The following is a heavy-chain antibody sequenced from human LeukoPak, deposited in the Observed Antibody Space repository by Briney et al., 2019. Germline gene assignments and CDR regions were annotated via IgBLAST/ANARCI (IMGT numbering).Heavy chain of an antibody. D-gene: IGHD3-3*01. V-gene: IGHV1-69*13. J-gene: IGHJ5*02. CDR1: GYTFTSYG. CDR2: IIPIFGTA. Sequence: SVKVSCKASGYTFTSYGISWVRQAPGQGLEWMGGIIPIFGTANYAQKFQGRVTITADESTSTAYMELSSLRSEDTAVYYCARGQPQADFWSGYSNHNWFDPWGQGTLVTVSS. CDR3: ARGQPQADFWSGYSNHNWFDP.